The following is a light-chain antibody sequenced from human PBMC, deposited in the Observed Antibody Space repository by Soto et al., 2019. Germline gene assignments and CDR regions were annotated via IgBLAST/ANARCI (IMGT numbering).Light chain of an antibody. Sequence: EIVLTQSPATLSLSPGERATLSCRASQSVSSDLAWYQQKPGQAPRLLIYDASSRATGIPDRFSGSGSGTDFTLTISRLEPEDFAVYYCQQYTGSPWTFGQGTKVDI. CDR3: QQYTGSPWT. CDR1: QSVSSD. CDR2: DAS. V-gene: IGKV3-20*01. J-gene: IGKJ1*01.